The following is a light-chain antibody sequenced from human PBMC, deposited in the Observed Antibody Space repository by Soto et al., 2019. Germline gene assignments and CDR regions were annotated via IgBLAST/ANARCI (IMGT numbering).Light chain of an antibody. V-gene: IGLV2-8*01. J-gene: IGLJ1*01. CDR2: EVV. CDR1: KNDIGVYDF. Sequence: QSALTQSPSASGSPAQSVTISCTGTKNDIGVYDFVSWYQHHPGKAPRLIIYEVVQRPSGVPGRFSGSKSGNTASLTVSGLQAADEADYFCKSYAGSNTYVFGSGTKV. CDR3: KSYAGSNTYV.